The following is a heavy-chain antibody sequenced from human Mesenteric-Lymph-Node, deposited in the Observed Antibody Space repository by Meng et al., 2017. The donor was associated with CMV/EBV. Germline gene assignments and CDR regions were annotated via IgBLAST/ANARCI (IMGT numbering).Heavy chain of an antibody. J-gene: IGHJ4*02. D-gene: IGHD1-14*01. Sequence: SETLSLTCTVSGGSVSSGSYYWSWIRQPPGKGLEWIGYIYYSGSTNYNPSLKSRVTISVDTSKNQFSLKLSSVTAADTAVYYCARGGFLTVDYWGQGTLVNVSS. CDR3: ARGGFLTVDY. V-gene: IGHV4-61*01. CDR2: IYYSGST. CDR1: GGSVSSGSYY.